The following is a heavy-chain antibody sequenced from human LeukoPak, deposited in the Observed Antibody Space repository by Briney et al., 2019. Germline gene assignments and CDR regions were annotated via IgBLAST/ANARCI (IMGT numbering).Heavy chain of an antibody. CDR2: ISGSGGST. Sequence: GGSLRLSCAASGFTFSSYAMSWVRQAPGKGLEWVSAISGSGGSTYYADSVKGRFTISRDNSKNTLYLQMNSLRAEDTAVYYCARGAYYDFWSGRSSDAFDIWGQGTMVTVSS. V-gene: IGHV3-23*01. J-gene: IGHJ3*02. D-gene: IGHD3-3*01. CDR3: ARGAYYDFWSGRSSDAFDI. CDR1: GFTFSSYA.